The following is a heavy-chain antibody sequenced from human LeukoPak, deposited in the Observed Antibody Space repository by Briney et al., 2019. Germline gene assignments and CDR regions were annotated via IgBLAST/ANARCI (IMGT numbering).Heavy chain of an antibody. CDR2: ISGSGGST. V-gene: IGHV3-23*01. Sequence: GGSLRLSCAASGFTFSSYAMSWVRQAPGKGLEWVSAISGSGGSTYYADSVKGRFTISRDNSKNTLYLQMNSLRAEDTAVYYCATRLPRGAYWGGDCYLDYWGQGTLVTVSS. D-gene: IGHD2-21*01. J-gene: IGHJ4*02. CDR3: ATRLPRGAYWGGDCYLDY. CDR1: GFTFSSYA.